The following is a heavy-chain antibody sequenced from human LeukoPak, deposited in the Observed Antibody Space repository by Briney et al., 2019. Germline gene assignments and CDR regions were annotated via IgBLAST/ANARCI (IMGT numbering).Heavy chain of an antibody. CDR3: ARGPGVLWFGDVYYYYGMDV. Sequence: RPSETLSLTCTVSGGSISSGDYYWSWIRQPPGKGLEWIAYISHSGGTYYNPSLKSRVTISVDTSKNQFSLKLSSVTAADTAVYYCARGPGVLWFGDVYYYYGMDVWGQGTTVTVSS. CDR1: GGSISSGDYY. J-gene: IGHJ6*02. V-gene: IGHV4-30-4*01. CDR2: ISHSGGT. D-gene: IGHD3-10*01.